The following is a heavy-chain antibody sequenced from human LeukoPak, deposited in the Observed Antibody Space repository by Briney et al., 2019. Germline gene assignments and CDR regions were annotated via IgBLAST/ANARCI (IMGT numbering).Heavy chain of an antibody. V-gene: IGHV3-53*01. CDR2: LYSDGST. CDR1: GLTVSSNY. Sequence: PGGSLRLSCVASGLTVSSNYMSWVRQAPGKGLEWVSVLYSDGSTFYADSVKGRFTISRDNSKNTLHLQMNNLRAEDTAVYYCARAAYDSNGFTANHDYWGQGTLVTVSS. J-gene: IGHJ4*02. CDR3: ARAAYDSNGFTANHDY. D-gene: IGHD3-22*01.